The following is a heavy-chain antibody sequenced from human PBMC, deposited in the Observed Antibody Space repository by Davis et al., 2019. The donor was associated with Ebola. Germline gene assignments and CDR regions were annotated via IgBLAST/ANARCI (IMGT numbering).Heavy chain of an antibody. CDR1: GFTFSSYS. CDR2: ISSSSSYI. CDR3: ARFFGLVTTFYGMDV. V-gene: IGHV3-21*01. J-gene: IGHJ6*02. Sequence: GESLKISCAASGFTFSSYSMNWVRQAPGKGLEWVSSISSSSSYIYYADSVKGRFTISRDNAKNSLYLQMNSLRAEDTAVYYCARFFGLVTTFYGMDVWGQGTTVTVSS. D-gene: IGHD3-3*01.